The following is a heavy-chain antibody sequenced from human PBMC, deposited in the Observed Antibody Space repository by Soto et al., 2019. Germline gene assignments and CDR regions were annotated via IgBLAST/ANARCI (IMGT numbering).Heavy chain of an antibody. V-gene: IGHV4-59*01. D-gene: IGHD1-1*01. Sequence: PSETLSLTCTVSGGSISSYYWSWIRQPPGKGLEWIGYIYYSGSTNYNPSLKSRVTISVDTSKNQFSLKLSSVTAADTAVYYCVRDGTKTLRDWFDPWGQGISVTVSS. J-gene: IGHJ5*02. CDR2: IYYSGST. CDR3: VRDGTKTLRDWFDP. CDR1: GGSISSYY.